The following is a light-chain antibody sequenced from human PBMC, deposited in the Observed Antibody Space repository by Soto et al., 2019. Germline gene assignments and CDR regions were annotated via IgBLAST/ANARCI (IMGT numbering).Light chain of an antibody. V-gene: IGLV1-51*01. CDR2: DNY. J-gene: IGLJ3*02. Sequence: QSVLTQPPSVSAAPGQQVTISCSGSNANIGSNSVAWYQQVPGSAPKLLIYDNYHRPSGIPDRFCGSKSGTSATLAITGLQTGDEADYYCGTWDGSMSGGGVFGGGTKVTVL. CDR3: GTWDGSMSGGGV. CDR1: NANIGSNS.